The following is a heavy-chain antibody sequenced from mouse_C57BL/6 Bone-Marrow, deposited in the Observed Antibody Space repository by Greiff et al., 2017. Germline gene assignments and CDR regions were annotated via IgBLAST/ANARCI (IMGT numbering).Heavy chain of an antibody. CDR1: GYTFTCFG. CDR3: ARDVYYAMDY. J-gene: IGHJ4*01. Sequence: VKQSCKASGYTFTCFGISCVKQRTGQGLEWIGEIYPRSGNTYYNEKFKGKATLTADKSTNTAYMELRSLTSEDSAVYFCARDVYYAMDYWGQGTSVTVSS. CDR2: IYPRSGNT. V-gene: IGHV1-81*01.